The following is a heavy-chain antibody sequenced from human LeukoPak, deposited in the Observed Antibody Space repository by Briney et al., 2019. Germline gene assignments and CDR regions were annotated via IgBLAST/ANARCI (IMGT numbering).Heavy chain of an antibody. J-gene: IGHJ3*02. D-gene: IGHD2-15*01. CDR2: INPSGGST. CDR3: ARDTPNCSGGSCYSGDAFDI. V-gene: IGHV1-46*03. CDR1: GYTFTNYY. Sequence: ASVKVSCKASGYTFTNYYMHWGRQAPGQGLEWMGIINPSGGSTSYAQKFQGRVTMTRDTSTSTVYMELSSLRSEDSAVYYCARDTPNCSGGSCYSGDAFDIWGQGTMVTVSS.